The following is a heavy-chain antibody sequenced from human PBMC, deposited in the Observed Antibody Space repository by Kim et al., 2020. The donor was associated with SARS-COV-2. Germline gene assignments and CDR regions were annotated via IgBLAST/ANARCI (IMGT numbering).Heavy chain of an antibody. J-gene: IGHJ4*02. Sequence: RFTISRDNSKNTLYLQMNSLRAEDTAVYYCAKDTYYYDSSGYYGGEALDYWGQGTLVTVSS. CDR3: AKDTYYYDSSGYYGGEALDY. D-gene: IGHD3-22*01. V-gene: IGHV3-23*01.